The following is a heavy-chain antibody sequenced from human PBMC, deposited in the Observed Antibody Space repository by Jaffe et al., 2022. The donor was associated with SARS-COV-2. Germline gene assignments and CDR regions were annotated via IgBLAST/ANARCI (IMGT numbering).Heavy chain of an antibody. D-gene: IGHD5-12*01. CDR3: ARQWWLRLKGDAFDI. CDR2: IYYSGST. CDR1: GGSISSSSYY. V-gene: IGHV4-39*01. J-gene: IGHJ3*02. Sequence: QLQLQESGPGLVKPSETLSLTCTVSGGSISSSSYYWGWIRQPPGKGLEWIGSIYYSGSTYYNPSLKSRVTISVDTSKNQFSLKLSSVTAADTAVYYCARQWWLRLKGDAFDIWGQGTMVTVSS.